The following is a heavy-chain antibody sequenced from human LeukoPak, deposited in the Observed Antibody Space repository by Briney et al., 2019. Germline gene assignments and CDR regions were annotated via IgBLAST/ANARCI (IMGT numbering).Heavy chain of an antibody. V-gene: IGHV3-23*01. Sequence: GGSLRLSCEASGFTFSGYAVSWVRQAPGKGLEWVSAISGSAGTTYYADSVKGRFTISRVNSKNTLYLQMNSLRAEDTAVYYCARESGHTYDYCDYWGHGTLVTVSS. CDR3: ARESGHTYDYCDY. D-gene: IGHD5-18*01. CDR1: GFTFSGYA. J-gene: IGHJ4*01. CDR2: ISGSAGTT.